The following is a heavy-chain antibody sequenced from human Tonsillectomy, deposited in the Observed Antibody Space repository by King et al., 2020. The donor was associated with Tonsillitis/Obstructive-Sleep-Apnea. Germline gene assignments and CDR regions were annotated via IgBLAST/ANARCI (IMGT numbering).Heavy chain of an antibody. CDR2: IDPSDSYT. CDR3: ARGKGHSSWTYYYYVMDV. J-gene: IGHJ6*02. CDR1: GYSFTSYW. Sequence: VQLVQSGSEVKKPGESLRISCKGSGYSFTSYWISWVRQMPGKGLEWMGRIDPSDSYTNYSPSFQGHVTISADKSISTAYLQWSSLKASDTAMYYCARGKGHSSWTYYYYVMDVWGQGTTVTVSS. V-gene: IGHV5-10-1*03. D-gene: IGHD6-13*01.